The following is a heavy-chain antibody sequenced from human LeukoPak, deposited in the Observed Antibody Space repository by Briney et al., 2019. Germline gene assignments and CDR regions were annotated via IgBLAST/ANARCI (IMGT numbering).Heavy chain of an antibody. CDR2: IRGNAYGGTT. D-gene: IGHD3-22*01. V-gene: IGHV3-49*03. J-gene: IGHJ4*02. CDR3: TRDLRSRYYYDSSGHDHFDY. Sequence: PGGSLRLSCTASGFSFGDYAMSWFRQAPGKGLEWVGFIRGNAYGGTTEYAASVKGRFTISRDDSKSIAYLQMNSLKTEDTAVYYCTRDLRSRYYYDSSGHDHFDYWGQGTLVTVSS. CDR1: GFSFGDYA.